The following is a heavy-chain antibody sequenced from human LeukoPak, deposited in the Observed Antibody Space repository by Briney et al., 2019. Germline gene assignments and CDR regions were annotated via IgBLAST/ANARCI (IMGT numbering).Heavy chain of an antibody. D-gene: IGHD3-10*01. V-gene: IGHV3-23*01. CDR2: ISGSGGRT. J-gene: IGHJ6*03. Sequence: GGSLRLSCAASGFTFSSYGMSWVRQAPGKGLEWVSGISGSGGRTYYAGSVKGRFTISRDNSKNTLYLQMNSLRAEDTAVYYCAKAGRGGAITMVRGVKGDYYYMDVWGKGTTVTISS. CDR3: AKAGRGGAITMVRGVKGDYYYMDV. CDR1: GFTFSSYG.